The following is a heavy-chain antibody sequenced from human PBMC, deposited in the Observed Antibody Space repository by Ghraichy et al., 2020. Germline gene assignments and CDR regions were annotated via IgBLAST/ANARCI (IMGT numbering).Heavy chain of an antibody. J-gene: IGHJ3*02. CDR1: GFTFSNAW. Sequence: ESLNISCAASGFTFSNAWMSWVRQAPGKGLEWVGRIKSKTDGGTTDYAAPVKGRFTISRDDSKNTLYLQMNSLKTEDTAVYYCKKVIQPLPGIAFDIWGQGTMVTVSS. D-gene: IGHD3-10*01. CDR2: IKSKTDGGTT. CDR3: KKVIQPLPGIAFDI. V-gene: IGHV3-15*01.